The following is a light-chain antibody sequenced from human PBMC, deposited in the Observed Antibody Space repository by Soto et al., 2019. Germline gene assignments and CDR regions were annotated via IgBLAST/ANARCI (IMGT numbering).Light chain of an antibody. J-gene: IGKJ5*01. CDR3: QQSYSTPIT. V-gene: IGKV1-39*01. CDR1: QSISSY. CDR2: AAS. Sequence: DIQLTQSPYSLSASVGDRVTLTCLASQSISSYLNWYQQEPGKAPKFLIYAASSLQSGVPSRFSGSGSGTDFTLTISSLQPEDFATYYCQQSYSTPITFGQGTRLEIK.